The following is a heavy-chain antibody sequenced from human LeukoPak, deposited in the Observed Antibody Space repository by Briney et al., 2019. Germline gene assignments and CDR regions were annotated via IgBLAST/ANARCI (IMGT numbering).Heavy chain of an antibody. CDR2: INPNSGGT. J-gene: IGHJ4*02. D-gene: IGHD2-21*01. CDR3: AREACGGDCSELDY. CDR1: GYTFTGYY. V-gene: IGHV1-2*02. Sequence: ASVTVSCKVSGYTFTGYYMHWVRQAPGQGLEWMGWINPNSGGTNYAQKFQGRVTMTRDTSISTAYMELSRLRSDDTAVYYCAREACGGDCSELDYWGQGTLVTVSS.